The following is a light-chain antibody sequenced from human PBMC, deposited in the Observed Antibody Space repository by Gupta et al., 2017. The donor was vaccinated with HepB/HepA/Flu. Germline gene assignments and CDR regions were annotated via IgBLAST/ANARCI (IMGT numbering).Light chain of an antibody. Sequence: QSVLPQPPSASETPGQSVLLYCSAGISNIGYYTGNWYRQFPGTAPQLLIYSDDQRPSGVPDRFSGSKSGTSASLAISGLQADDEADYYCATWDDSLNGPVFGGGTKLTVL. CDR1: ISNIGYYT. V-gene: IGLV1-44*01. CDR2: SDD. CDR3: ATWDDSLNGPV. J-gene: IGLJ2*01.